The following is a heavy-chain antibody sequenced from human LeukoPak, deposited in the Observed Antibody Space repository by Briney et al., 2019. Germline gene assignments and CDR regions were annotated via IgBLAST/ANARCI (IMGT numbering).Heavy chain of an antibody. Sequence: GASVKVSCKASGYTFTGYYMHWVRQAPGQGLDWMGWINPNSGGTNYAQKLQGRVTMTRDTSISTAYMELSRLRSDDTAVYYCAGLREYCTNGVCYLYYGMDVWGQGTTVTVSS. D-gene: IGHD2-8*01. V-gene: IGHV1-2*02. CDR2: INPNSGGT. CDR3: AGLREYCTNGVCYLYYGMDV. J-gene: IGHJ6*02. CDR1: GYTFTGYY.